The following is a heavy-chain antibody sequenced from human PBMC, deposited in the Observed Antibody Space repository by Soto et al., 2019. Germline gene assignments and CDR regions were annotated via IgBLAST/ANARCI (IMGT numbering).Heavy chain of an antibody. Sequence: PGGSLRLSCAASGFTFSSYAMSWVRQTPGKGLEWVSAISGSGGSTYYADSVKGRFTISRDNSKNTLYLQMNSLRAEDTALYYCAKIRVQAARYLDYWGQGTLVTVSS. CDR1: GFTFSSYA. CDR3: AKIRVQAARYLDY. V-gene: IGHV3-23*01. D-gene: IGHD6-6*01. CDR2: ISGSGGST. J-gene: IGHJ4*02.